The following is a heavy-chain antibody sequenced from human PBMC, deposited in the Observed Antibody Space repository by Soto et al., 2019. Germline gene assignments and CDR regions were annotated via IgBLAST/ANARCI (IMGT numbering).Heavy chain of an antibody. Sequence: SETLSLTCAVSGGSISSGGYSWSWIRQPPGKGLEWIGYIYHSGSTYYNPSLKSRVTISVDRSKNQFSLKLSSVTAADTAMYYCARADSSGYMYYFDYWGQGTRVTVSS. CDR3: ARADSSGYMYYFDY. V-gene: IGHV4-30-2*01. D-gene: IGHD3-22*01. J-gene: IGHJ4*02. CDR1: GGSISSGGYS. CDR2: IYHSGST.